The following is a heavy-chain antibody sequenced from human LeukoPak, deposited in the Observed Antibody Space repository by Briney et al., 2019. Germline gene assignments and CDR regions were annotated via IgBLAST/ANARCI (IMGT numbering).Heavy chain of an antibody. Sequence: GGSLRLSCEASGFTFNSYAMSWVRQAPGKGLEWVSATSGSGMSTYYADSVKGRFTISRDNSKNTLYLQMNSLRAEDTAVYYCAKDLGMVRGVTDYWGQGTLVTVSS. CDR3: AKDLGMVRGVTDY. V-gene: IGHV3-23*01. D-gene: IGHD3-10*01. CDR2: TSGSGMST. J-gene: IGHJ4*02. CDR1: GFTFNSYA.